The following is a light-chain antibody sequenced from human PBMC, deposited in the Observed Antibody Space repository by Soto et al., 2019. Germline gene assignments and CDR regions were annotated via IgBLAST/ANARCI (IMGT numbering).Light chain of an antibody. CDR3: QQVKNYPRT. Sequence: EVLMTQSPATLSVSPGERATLSCRASQSVSGKLAWYQQKPGQAPRLLIYDASNIATGNARRVSKECTRLQFTLTIDSLQSEDFAIYYCQQVKNYPRTFGGGTKVDIK. CDR1: QSVSGK. CDR2: DAS. J-gene: IGKJ4*01. V-gene: IGKV3-15*01.